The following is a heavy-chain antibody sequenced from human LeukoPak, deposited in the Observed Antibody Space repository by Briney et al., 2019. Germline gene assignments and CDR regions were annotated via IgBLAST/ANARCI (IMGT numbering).Heavy chain of an antibody. D-gene: IGHD4-17*01. CDR1: GFTFSSYW. J-gene: IGHJ6*02. CDR2: INSDGSST. Sequence: GGSLRLSCAASGFTFSSYWMHWVRQAPGKGLVWVSHINSDGSSTSYADSVKGRFTISRDNAKNTLYLQMNSLRAEDTAVYYCARLYGDYGDVWGQGTTVTVSS. CDR3: ARLYGDYGDV. V-gene: IGHV3-74*01.